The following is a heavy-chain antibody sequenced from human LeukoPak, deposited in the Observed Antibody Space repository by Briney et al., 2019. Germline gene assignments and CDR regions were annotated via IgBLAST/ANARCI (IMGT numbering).Heavy chain of an antibody. V-gene: IGHV3-48*04. CDR2: ISSSSSTI. CDR1: GFTFSSYA. CDR3: ARYGDYGSYDY. D-gene: IGHD4-17*01. Sequence: PGGSLRLSCAASGFTFSSYAMHWVRQAPGKGLEWVSYISSSSSTIYYAGSVKGRFTISRDNAKNSLYLQMNSLRAEDTAVYYCARYGDYGSYDYWGQGTLVTVSS. J-gene: IGHJ4*02.